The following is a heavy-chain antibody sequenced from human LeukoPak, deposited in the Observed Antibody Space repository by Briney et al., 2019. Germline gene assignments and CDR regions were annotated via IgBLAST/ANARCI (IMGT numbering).Heavy chain of an antibody. CDR2: INPNSGGT. CDR3: ARDREMYSSSSGY. CDR1: GYTFTGYY. Sequence: ASVKVSCKASGYTFTGYYMHWVRQAPGQGLEWMGWINPNSGGTNYAQKFQGRVTMTRDTSISTAYMELSRLRSDDTAAYYCARDREMYSSSSGYWGQGTLVTVSS. J-gene: IGHJ4*02. D-gene: IGHD6-6*01. V-gene: IGHV1-2*02.